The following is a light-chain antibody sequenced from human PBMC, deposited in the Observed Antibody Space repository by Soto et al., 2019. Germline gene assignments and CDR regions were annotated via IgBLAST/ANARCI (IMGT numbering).Light chain of an antibody. CDR2: GAS. J-gene: IGKJ1*01. CDR1: QSVSSN. CDR3: QQYNNWPQT. Sequence: EIVMTQSPATLSVSPGERATLSCRASQSVSSNLAWYQQKPGQAPRRLIYGASTRATGIPARFSGTRSGTECTLTISSLQSEDFAVYYCQQYNNWPQTFGQGTKVEIK. V-gene: IGKV3-15*01.